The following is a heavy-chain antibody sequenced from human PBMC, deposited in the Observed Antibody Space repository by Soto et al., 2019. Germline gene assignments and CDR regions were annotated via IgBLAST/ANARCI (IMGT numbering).Heavy chain of an antibody. V-gene: IGHV1-45*02. D-gene: IGHD3-22*01. CDR2: ITPLNGNT. Sequence: QMQLVQSGAEVKKTGSSVKVSCKGSGNTFTYVYLHWVRQAPEQALEWMGWITPLNGNTKYAQKFQDRVTFTGDTSLNTGYMELSSLRSDDTAMFYCASGRYDASGNFDYWGQGTLVTVS. J-gene: IGHJ4*02. CDR3: ASGRYDASGNFDY. CDR1: GNTFTYVY.